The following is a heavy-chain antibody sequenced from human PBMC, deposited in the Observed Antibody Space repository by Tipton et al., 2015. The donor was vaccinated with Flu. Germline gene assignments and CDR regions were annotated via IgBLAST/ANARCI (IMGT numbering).Heavy chain of an antibody. V-gene: IGHV3-53*01. CDR1: GFTVSSNY. CDR3: ESVSAATGPSGDYYYYYGMDA. CDR2: INSGGST. Sequence: PLRLSCAASGFTVSSNYMSWVSQAPGKGLEWVSVINSGGSTYYADSVKGRFTISRDNSKNTLYLQMNSLSHEDTAVYYCESVSAATGPSGDYYYYYGMDAWGQGTTVTVS. D-gene: IGHD1-1*01. J-gene: IGHJ6*02.